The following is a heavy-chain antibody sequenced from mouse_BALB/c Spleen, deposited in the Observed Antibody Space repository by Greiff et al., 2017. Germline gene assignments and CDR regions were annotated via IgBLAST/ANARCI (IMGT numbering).Heavy chain of an antibody. CDR3: ARLDDGYFYYAMDY. CDR1: GFTFSSFG. V-gene: IGHV5-17*02. CDR2: ISSGSSTI. J-gene: IGHJ4*01. D-gene: IGHD2-3*01. Sequence: EVKLVESGGGLVQPGGSRKLSCAASGFTFSSFGMHWVRQAPEKGLEWVAYISSGSSTIYYADTVKGRFTISRDNPKNTLFLQMTSLRSEDTAMYYCARLDDGYFYYAMDYWGQGTSVTVSS.